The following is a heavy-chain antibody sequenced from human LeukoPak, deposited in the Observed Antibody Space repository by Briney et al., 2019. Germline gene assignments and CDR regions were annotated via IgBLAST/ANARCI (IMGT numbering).Heavy chain of an antibody. CDR1: AYPFNTYG. J-gene: IGHJ4*02. V-gene: IGHV1-18*01. D-gene: IGHD2-15*01. CDR3: AVVVAGQYYFDY. Sequence: ASVTVSCKASAYPFNTYGITWVRQAPGQGLEWMGWLTASNANTNYAQKYKGRVTMTADTSTRTAYMELRSLRYEDTAIYFCAVVVAGQYYFDYWGQGTLVTVSS. CDR2: LTASNANT.